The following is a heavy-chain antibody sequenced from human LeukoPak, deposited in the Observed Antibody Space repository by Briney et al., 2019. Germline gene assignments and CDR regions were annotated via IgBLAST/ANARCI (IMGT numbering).Heavy chain of an antibody. V-gene: IGHV3-9*03. CDR2: CNTAII. D-gene: IGHD3-3*01. J-gene: IGHJ4*02. Sequence: CNTAIIVYADSLKRRFTISRYNAKNSLYLQMNSLRAEDMALYYCAKGYYDFWSGYSAFDYWGQGTLVTVSS. CDR3: AKGYYDFWSGYSAFDY.